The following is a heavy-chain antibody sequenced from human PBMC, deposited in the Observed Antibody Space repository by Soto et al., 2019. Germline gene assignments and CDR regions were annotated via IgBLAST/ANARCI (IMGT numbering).Heavy chain of an antibody. CDR2: INAGNGNT. V-gene: IGHV1-3*01. J-gene: IGHJ4*02. CDR3: ARDRLSGYDFGFDY. Sequence: GASVKVSCKASGYTFTSYAMHWVRLAPGQRLEWMGWINAGNGNTKYSQKFQGRVTITRDTSASTAYMELSSLRSEDTAVYYCARDRLSGYDFGFDYWGQGTLVTVSS. CDR1: GYTFTSYA. D-gene: IGHD5-12*01.